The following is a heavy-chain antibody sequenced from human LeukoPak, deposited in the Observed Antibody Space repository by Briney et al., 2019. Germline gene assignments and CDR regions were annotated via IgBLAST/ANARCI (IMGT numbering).Heavy chain of an antibody. D-gene: IGHD4-17*01. V-gene: IGHV4-38-2*01. Sequence: SETLSLTCAVSGYSISSGYYWGWIRQPPGKGLEWIGSIYHSGSPYYNPSLKSRVTISLDTSKNQFSLKLSSVTAADTAVYYCARAYGDYGYWGQGTLVTVSS. CDR1: GYSISSGYY. J-gene: IGHJ4*02. CDR2: IYHSGSP. CDR3: ARAYGDYGY.